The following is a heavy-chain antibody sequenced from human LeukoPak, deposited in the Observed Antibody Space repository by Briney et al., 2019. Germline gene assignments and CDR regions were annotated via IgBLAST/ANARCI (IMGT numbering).Heavy chain of an antibody. Sequence: SVKVSCKASGGTFSSYAISWVRQAPGQGLEWMGRTIPILGIANYAQKFQGRVTITADKSTSTAYMELSSLRSEDTAVYYCARGPRRVSTYLFDYWGQGTLVTVSS. CDR2: TIPILGIA. V-gene: IGHV1-69*04. D-gene: IGHD2-21*01. CDR3: ARGPRRVSTYLFDY. J-gene: IGHJ4*02. CDR1: GGTFSSYA.